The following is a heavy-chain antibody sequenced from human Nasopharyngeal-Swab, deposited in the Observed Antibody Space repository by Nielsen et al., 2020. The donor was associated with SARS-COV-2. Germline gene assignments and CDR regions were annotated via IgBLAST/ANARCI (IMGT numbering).Heavy chain of an antibody. CDR3: ARSTGTTRAFDY. CDR1: GGTFSSYA. CDR2: IIPIFGTA. D-gene: IGHD1-1*01. V-gene: IGHV1-69*06. Sequence: SVKVSCKASGGTFSSYAISWVRQAPGQGLEWMGGIIPIFGTANYAQKFRGRVTITADKSTSTAYMELSSLRSEDTAVYYCARSTGTTRAFDYWGQGTLVTVSS. J-gene: IGHJ4*02.